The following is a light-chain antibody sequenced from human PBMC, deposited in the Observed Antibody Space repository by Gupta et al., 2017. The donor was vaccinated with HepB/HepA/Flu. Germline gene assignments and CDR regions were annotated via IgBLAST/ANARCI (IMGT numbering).Light chain of an antibody. CDR3: KRASYCHPMCS. CDR1: QSLVYGDGNTY. CDR2: KIS. Sequence: EVVMTQSPLSLPVTLGLPASISCRSSQSLVYGDGNTYLNWFHQRPGQAPRRLIHKISNRDAGGIDRCSGSGAGAESKVKISSGDAEDGGVYYCKRASYCHPMCSFGQGTKVEI. V-gene: IGKV2-30*01. J-gene: IGKJ2*04.